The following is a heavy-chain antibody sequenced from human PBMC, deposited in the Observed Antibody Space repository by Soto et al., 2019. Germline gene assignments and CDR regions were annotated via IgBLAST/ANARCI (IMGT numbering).Heavy chain of an antibody. V-gene: IGHV1-69*13. CDR3: ARVPYYDFWSGPYDWFDP. CDR2: IIPIFGTA. J-gene: IGHJ5*02. CDR1: GGTFSSYA. D-gene: IGHD3-3*01. Sequence: SVKVSCKASGGTFSSYAISWVRQAPGQGLEWMGGIIPIFGTANYAQKFQGRVTITADESMSTAYMELSSLRSEDTAVYYCARVPYYDFWSGPYDWFDPWGQGTLVTVSS.